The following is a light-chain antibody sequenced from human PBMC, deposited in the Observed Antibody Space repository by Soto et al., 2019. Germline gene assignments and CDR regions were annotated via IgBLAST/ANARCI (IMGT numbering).Light chain of an antibody. CDR2: AAS. Sequence: EIVMTQSPATLSVSPGEGGTLSCRASQTIGSSLAWYQQRPGQPPRLLIYAASTRATGIPARFSGSGSGTEFTLTISSLQFEDFAVYYCQQYRDWPLTFGGGAKVEIK. V-gene: IGKV3-15*01. CDR3: QQYRDWPLT. J-gene: IGKJ4*01. CDR1: QTIGSS.